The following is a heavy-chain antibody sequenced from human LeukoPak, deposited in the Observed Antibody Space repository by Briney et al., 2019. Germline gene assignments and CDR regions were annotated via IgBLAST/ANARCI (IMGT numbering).Heavy chain of an antibody. J-gene: IGHJ1*01. D-gene: IGHD3-9*01. CDR3: ARAYYDILTCSEGYFQH. CDR1: GGSFSGYY. V-gene: IGHV4-34*01. CDR2: INYSGST. Sequence: SETLSLTCAVYGGSFSGYYWSWIRQPPGKGLEWIGEINYSGSTNYNPSLKSRVTISVDTSKKQFSLKLSSVTAADTAVYYCARAYYDILTCSEGYFQHWGQGTLVTVSS.